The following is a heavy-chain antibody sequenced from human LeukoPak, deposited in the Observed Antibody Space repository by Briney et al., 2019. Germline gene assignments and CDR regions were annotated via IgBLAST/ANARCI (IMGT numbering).Heavy chain of an antibody. CDR1: GFTLGNYN. Sequence: PGGSLRLSCAASGFTLGNYNMNWVRQAPGKGLEWVSPTSTWSSYIYYSDSVKGRFTISRDNAQNSLYLQMTSLRAEDTAMYFCARALLEGYSNYWDMDVWGKGTSVTVSS. CDR3: ARALLEGYSNYWDMDV. CDR2: TSTWSSYI. J-gene: IGHJ6*03. D-gene: IGHD4-11*01. V-gene: IGHV3-21*01.